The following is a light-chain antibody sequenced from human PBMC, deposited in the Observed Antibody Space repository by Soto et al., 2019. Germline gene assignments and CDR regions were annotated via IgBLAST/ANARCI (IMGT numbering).Light chain of an antibody. CDR1: QSISSW. V-gene: IGKV1-5*03. CDR2: KAS. CDR3: QQYSSYSWT. J-gene: IGKJ1*01. Sequence: DIQMTQSPSTLSASVGDRVTITCRASQSISSWLAWYQQKPGKATKLLIYKASSLESGVPSRFSGSGSGTEFTLTISSLQPDDFATYYCQQYSSYSWTFGQGTKVEIK.